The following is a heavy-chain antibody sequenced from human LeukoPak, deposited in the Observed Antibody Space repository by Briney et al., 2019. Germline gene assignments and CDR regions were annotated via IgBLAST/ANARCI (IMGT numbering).Heavy chain of an antibody. D-gene: IGHD3-22*01. CDR2: IIPILGIA. Sequence: SVKVSCKASGGTFSSYAISWVRQAPGQGLEWMGRIIPILGIANYAQKLQGRVTITADKSTSTAYMELSSLRSEDTAVYYCARDPRDSSGYYYAIDYWGQGTLVTVSS. V-gene: IGHV1-69*04. J-gene: IGHJ4*02. CDR3: ARDPRDSSGYYYAIDY. CDR1: GGTFSSYA.